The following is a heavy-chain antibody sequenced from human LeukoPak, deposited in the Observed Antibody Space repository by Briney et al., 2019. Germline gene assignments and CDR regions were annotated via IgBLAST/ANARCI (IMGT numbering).Heavy chain of an antibody. Sequence: ASVKVSCKASGYTFTGYYMHWVRLAPGQGLEWMGWINPNSGGTNYAQKFQGRVTMTRDTSISTAYMELSRLRSDDTAVYYCARDARTGYHMYYWGQGTLVTVSS. D-gene: IGHD2-2*01. CDR3: ARDARTGYHMYY. CDR2: INPNSGGT. J-gene: IGHJ4*02. CDR1: GYTFTGYY. V-gene: IGHV1-2*02.